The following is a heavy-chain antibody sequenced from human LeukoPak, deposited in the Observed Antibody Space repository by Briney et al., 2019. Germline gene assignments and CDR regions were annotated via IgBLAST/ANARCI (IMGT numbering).Heavy chain of an antibody. CDR2: ISSSGTTI. D-gene: IGHD3/OR15-3a*01. CDR3: ARAGGWAGPFNY. V-gene: IGHV3-11*01. CDR1: GFTFSDYY. J-gene: IGHJ4*02. Sequence: GGSLRLSCAVSGFTFSDYYMSWIRQAPGKGLEWVSYISSSGTTIYYADSVKGRFTISRDNAKNSLYLQMNSLRAEDTALYFCARAGGWAGPFNYWGQGTLVTVSS.